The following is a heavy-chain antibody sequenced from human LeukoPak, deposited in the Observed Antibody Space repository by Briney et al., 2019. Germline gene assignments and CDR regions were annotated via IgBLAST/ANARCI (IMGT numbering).Heavy chain of an antibody. D-gene: IGHD6-13*01. CDR3: ARASIAAAGRHFDY. J-gene: IGHJ4*02. CDR1: GGSFSGYY. V-gene: IGHV4-34*01. Sequence: ASETLSLTCAVYGGSFSGYYWSWIRQPPGKGLEWIGEINHSGSTNYNLSLKSRVTISVDTSKNQFSLKLSSVTAADTAVYYCARASIAAAGRHFDYWGQGTLVTVSS. CDR2: INHSGST.